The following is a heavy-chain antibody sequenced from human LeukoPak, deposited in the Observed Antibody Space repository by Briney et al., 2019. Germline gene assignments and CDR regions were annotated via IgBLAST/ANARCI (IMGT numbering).Heavy chain of an antibody. D-gene: IGHD3-22*01. CDR2: IYYSGST. CDR3: ARDMIVVALGRYFDL. V-gene: IGHV4-39*07. Sequence: SETLSLTCTVSGGSISSSSYYWGWIRQPPGKGLEWIGSIYYSGSTYYNPSLKSRVTISVDTSKNQFSLKLSSVTAADTAVYYCARDMIVVALGRYFDLWGRGTLVTVSS. J-gene: IGHJ2*01. CDR1: GGSISSSSYY.